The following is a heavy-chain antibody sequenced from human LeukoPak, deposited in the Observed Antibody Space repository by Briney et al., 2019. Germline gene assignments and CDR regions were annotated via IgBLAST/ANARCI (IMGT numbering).Heavy chain of an antibody. CDR2: ISSDSSYI. D-gene: IGHD3-16*01. CDR1: GFTFSSYI. V-gene: IGHV3-21*01. J-gene: IGHJ4*02. Sequence: GGSLRLSCAASGFTFSSYIMNWVRQAPGKGLEWVSSISSDSSYIYYADSVKGRFTISRDNAKNSLYLQMNSLRAEDTAVYYCARGSVGGGNYFDYWGQGTLVTVSS. CDR3: ARGSVGGGNYFDY.